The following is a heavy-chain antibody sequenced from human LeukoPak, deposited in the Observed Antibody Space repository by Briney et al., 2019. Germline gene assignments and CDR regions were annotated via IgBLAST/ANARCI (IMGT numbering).Heavy chain of an antibody. J-gene: IGHJ4*02. CDR2: ISGSGGST. V-gene: IGHV3-23*01. CDR1: GFTFNTYA. CDR3: AKASSSWYSEIDY. Sequence: GGSLRLSCAASGFTFNTYAMAWFRQAPGKGLEWVSSISGSGGSTNYADSVKGRFFISRDKSGNTLFLQMSSLRAEDTAVYYCAKASSSWYSEIDYWGQGTQVTVSS. D-gene: IGHD6-13*01.